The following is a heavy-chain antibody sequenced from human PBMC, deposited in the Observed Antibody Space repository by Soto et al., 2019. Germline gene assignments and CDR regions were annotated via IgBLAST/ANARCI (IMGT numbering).Heavy chain of an antibody. CDR3: ARGHGDNFDY. Sequence: SETLSLTCTVSGGSISSYYWTWIRQPPGKGLEWIGNIYYSGSTNYNPSLKSRVTISIDTSKNQFSLKLTSVTAADTAVYYCARGHGDNFDYWGQGTLVTVSS. J-gene: IGHJ4*02. D-gene: IGHD4-17*01. CDR1: GGSISSYY. V-gene: IGHV4-59*01. CDR2: IYYSGST.